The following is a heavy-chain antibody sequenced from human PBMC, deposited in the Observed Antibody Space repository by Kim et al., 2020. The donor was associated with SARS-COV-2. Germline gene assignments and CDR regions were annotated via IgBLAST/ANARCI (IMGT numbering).Heavy chain of an antibody. Sequence: SETLSLTCTVSGGSISSSSYYWGWIRQPPGKGLEWIGSIYYSGSTYYNPSLKSRVTISVDTSKNQFSLKLSSVTAADTAVYYCARVESVVSGWTLYFDYWGQGTLVTVSS. J-gene: IGHJ4*02. D-gene: IGHD6-19*01. CDR1: GGSISSSSYY. CDR3: ARVESVVSGWTLYFDY. V-gene: IGHV4-39*07. CDR2: IYYSGST.